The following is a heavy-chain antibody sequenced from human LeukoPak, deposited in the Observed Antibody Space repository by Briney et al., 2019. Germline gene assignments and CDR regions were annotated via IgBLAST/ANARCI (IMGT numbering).Heavy chain of an antibody. J-gene: IGHJ5*02. V-gene: IGHV1-69*13. D-gene: IGHD3-22*01. CDR1: GGTFISYA. CDR3: ARSGGGYYDSSGYWFDP. Sequence: ASVKVSCKASGGTFISYAISWVRQAPGQGLEWMGGIIPIFGTANYAQKFQGRVTITADESTSTAYMELSSLRSEDTAVYYCARSGGGYYDSSGYWFDPWGQGTLVTVSS. CDR2: IIPIFGTA.